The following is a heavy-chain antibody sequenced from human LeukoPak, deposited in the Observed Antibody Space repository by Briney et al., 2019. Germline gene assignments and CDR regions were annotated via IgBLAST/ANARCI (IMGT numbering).Heavy chain of an antibody. CDR2: ISWNSGSI. CDR1: GFTFDDYA. J-gene: IGHJ4*02. V-gene: IGHV3-9*01. CDR3: AKAPSGWWNYFAY. D-gene: IGHD6-19*01. Sequence: GGSLRLSCAASGFTFDDYAMHWVRQAPGKGLEWVSGISWNSGSIGYADSVKGRFTISRDNAKNSLYLQMNSLRAEDTALYYCAKAPSGWWNYFAYWGQGTLVTVSS.